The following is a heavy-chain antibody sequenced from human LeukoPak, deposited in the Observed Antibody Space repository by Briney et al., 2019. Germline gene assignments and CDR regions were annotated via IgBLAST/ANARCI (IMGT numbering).Heavy chain of an antibody. D-gene: IGHD6-13*01. CDR1: GFTFSSYG. CDR2: ISYDGSNK. V-gene: IGHV3-30*03. CDR3: AYGEQQLVLYY. J-gene: IGHJ4*02. Sequence: GGSLRLSCAASGFTFSSYGMHWVRQAPGKGLEWVAVISYDGSNKYYADSVKGRFTISRDNSKNTLYLQMSSLRAEDTAVYYCAYGEQQLVLYYWGQGTLVTVSS.